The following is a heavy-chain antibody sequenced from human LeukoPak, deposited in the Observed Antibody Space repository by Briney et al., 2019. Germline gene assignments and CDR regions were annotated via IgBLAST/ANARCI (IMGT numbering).Heavy chain of an antibody. CDR2: ISWNSGSI. Sequence: GGSLRLSCAASGFTFDDYAMHWVRQAPGKGLEWVSGISWNSGSIGYADSVKGRFTISRDNAKNSLYLQMNSLRAEDTALYYCASGSGSYPLRGGYFDYWGQGTLVTVSS. V-gene: IGHV3-9*01. CDR3: ASGSGSYPLRGGYFDY. D-gene: IGHD1-26*01. CDR1: GFTFDDYA. J-gene: IGHJ4*02.